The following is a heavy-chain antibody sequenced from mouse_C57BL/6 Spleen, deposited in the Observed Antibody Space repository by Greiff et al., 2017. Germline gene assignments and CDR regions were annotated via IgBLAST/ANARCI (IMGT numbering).Heavy chain of an antibody. Sequence: DVMLVESGGGLVKPGGSLKLSCAASGFTFSDYGMHWVRQAPEKGLEWVAYISSGSSTIYYADTVKGRFTISRDNAKNTLFLQMTSLRSEDTAMYYCARLRYYAMDYWGQGTSVTVSS. CDR2: ISSGSSTI. J-gene: IGHJ4*01. D-gene: IGHD1-1*01. V-gene: IGHV5-17*01. CDR1: GFTFSDYG. CDR3: ARLRYYAMDY.